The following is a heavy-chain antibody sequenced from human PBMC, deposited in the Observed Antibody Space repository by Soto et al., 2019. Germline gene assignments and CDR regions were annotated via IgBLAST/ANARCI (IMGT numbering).Heavy chain of an antibody. Sequence: SETLSLTCSVSGDSSSTYYWGWIRQPPGKGLEWIGYINYSGRTNHKPSLKSRVTTSVDTSKNQFSLKLSSVTAADTAVYYCARSFWSDSVSCNWFDPWGQGTLVTVSS. CDR1: GDSSSTYY. J-gene: IGHJ5*02. D-gene: IGHD3-3*01. CDR3: ARSFWSDSVSCNWFDP. V-gene: IGHV4-59*01. CDR2: INYSGRT.